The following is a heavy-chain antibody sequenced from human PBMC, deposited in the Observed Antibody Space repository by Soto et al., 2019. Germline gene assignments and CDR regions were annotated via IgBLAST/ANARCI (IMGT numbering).Heavy chain of an antibody. D-gene: IGHD3-10*01. Sequence: GGSLRLSCAASGFSFSRYAIHWVRQAPGKGLEWVAVISKDGSHKYYLDSVKGRFTISRDNSKNILYLQMNSLRDEDTAVYYCARSRSGAVADSFDFWGQGTLVTVS. CDR3: ARSRSGAVADSFDF. V-gene: IGHV3-30*04. CDR2: ISKDGSHK. CDR1: GFSFSRYA. J-gene: IGHJ4*02.